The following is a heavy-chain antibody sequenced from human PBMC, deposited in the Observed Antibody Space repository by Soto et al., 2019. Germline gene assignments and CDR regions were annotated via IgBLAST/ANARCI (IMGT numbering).Heavy chain of an antibody. CDR1: GYTFTSYD. V-gene: IGHV1-8*01. CDR3: ASYDYVWGSYRS. D-gene: IGHD3-16*02. CDR2: MNPNSGNT. Sequence: QVQLVQSGAEVKKPGASVKVSCKASGYTFTSYDINWVRQATGQGLEWMGWMNPNSGNTGYAQKFQGRATMTRNNSTSTAYMELSSLRSEDTAVYYCASYDYVWGSYRSWGQGTLVTVSS. J-gene: IGHJ4*02.